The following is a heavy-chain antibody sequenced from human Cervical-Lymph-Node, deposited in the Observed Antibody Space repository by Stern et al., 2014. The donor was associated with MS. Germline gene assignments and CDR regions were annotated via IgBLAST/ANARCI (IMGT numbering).Heavy chain of an antibody. CDR2: SNPSGGST. CDR1: GYTFTSYY. Sequence: VQLVESGAEVKKPGASVKVSCKASGYTFTSYYMHWVRQAPGQGLEWMGISNPSGGSTRYAQKIQGRVTMHRDTSTSTVYMELRSLRSEDTAVYYCARDQGSGHFDYWGQGTLVTVSS. D-gene: IGHD3-10*01. CDR3: ARDQGSGHFDY. J-gene: IGHJ4*02. V-gene: IGHV1-46*01.